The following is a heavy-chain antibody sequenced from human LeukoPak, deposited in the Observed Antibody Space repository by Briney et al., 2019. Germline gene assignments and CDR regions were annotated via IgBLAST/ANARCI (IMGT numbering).Heavy chain of an antibody. Sequence: ASVKVSCKASGYTFTSYYMHWVRQAPGQGLEWMGIINPSGGSTSYAQEFQGRVTMTRDTSTSTVYMELSSLRSEDTAVYYCARETSEDIVVVPAAHNTHYFDYWGQGTLVTVSS. V-gene: IGHV1-46*01. D-gene: IGHD2-2*01. J-gene: IGHJ4*02. CDR1: GYTFTSYY. CDR2: INPSGGST. CDR3: ARETSEDIVVVPAAHNTHYFDY.